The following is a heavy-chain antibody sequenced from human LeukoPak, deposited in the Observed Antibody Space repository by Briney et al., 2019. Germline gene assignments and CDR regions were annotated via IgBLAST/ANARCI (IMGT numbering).Heavy chain of an antibody. CDR1: GFTFSSYA. D-gene: IGHD2-15*01. CDR3: AKVNSIYCSGGSCYSDY. V-gene: IGHV3-23*01. J-gene: IGHJ4*02. Sequence: GGSLRLSCAASGFTFSSYAMSWVRQAPGKGLEWVSAISGSGGSTYYADSVKGRFTISRDNSKNTLYLQMNSLRAEDTAVYYCAKVNSIYCSGGSCYSDYWGQGTLVIVSS. CDR2: ISGSGGST.